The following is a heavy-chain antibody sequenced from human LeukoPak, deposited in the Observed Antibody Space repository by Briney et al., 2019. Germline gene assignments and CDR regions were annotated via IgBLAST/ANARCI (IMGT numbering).Heavy chain of an antibody. CDR3: ARARGSGSYVDY. CDR2: IYYSGST. D-gene: IGHD3-10*01. V-gene: IGHV4-39*07. Sequence: SETLSLTCTVSGGSISSSSYYWGWIRQPPGKGLEWIGSIYYSGSTYYNPSPKSRVTISVDTSKNQFSLKLSSVTAADTAVYYCARARGSGSYVDYWGQGTLVTVSS. J-gene: IGHJ4*02. CDR1: GGSISSSSYY.